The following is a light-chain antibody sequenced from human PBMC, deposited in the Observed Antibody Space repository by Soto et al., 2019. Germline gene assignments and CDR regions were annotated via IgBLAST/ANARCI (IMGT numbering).Light chain of an antibody. J-gene: IGKJ4*01. V-gene: IGKV2-28*01. Sequence: EIVMTQYTLSLPVTPGEPASISCRSSQSLLHSNGYNCLDWYLQKPGQSPQLLIYLGSNRSSGVPDRFSGSGSGTDFTLKISRVEAEDVGVYYCMQALQTPLTFGGGTNVDIK. CDR2: LGS. CDR3: MQALQTPLT. CDR1: QSLLHSNGYNC.